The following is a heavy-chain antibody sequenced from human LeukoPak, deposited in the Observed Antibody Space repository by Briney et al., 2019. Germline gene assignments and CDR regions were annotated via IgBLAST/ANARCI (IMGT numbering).Heavy chain of an antibody. CDR3: ARDLSHYYDYGY. CDR1: GFTFSSYS. CDR2: IKQDGNDK. Sequence: PGGSLRLSCVASGFTFSSYSMQWVRQAPGRGLEWVANIKQDGNDKHYLDSVKGRFTISRDNAKKSLYLQMNSLRAEDTAMYYCARDLSHYYDYGYWGQGTLVTVSS. V-gene: IGHV3-7*05. D-gene: IGHD3-22*01. J-gene: IGHJ4*02.